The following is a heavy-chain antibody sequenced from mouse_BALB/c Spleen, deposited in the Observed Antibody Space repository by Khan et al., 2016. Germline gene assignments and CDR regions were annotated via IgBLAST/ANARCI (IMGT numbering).Heavy chain of an antibody. CDR3: ARRGAYYGNDEAWFAY. J-gene: IGHJ3*01. CDR1: GYSITSDYA. V-gene: IGHV3-2*02. Sequence: VQLKESGPGLVKPSQSLSLTCTVTGYSITSDYAWNWIRQFPGNKLEWMGYISYSGSTSYTPSLKSRISITRDTSKNQFFLQLNSVTTEDTATYYCARRGAYYGNDEAWFAYWGQGTLVTVSA. D-gene: IGHD2-9*01. CDR2: ISYSGST.